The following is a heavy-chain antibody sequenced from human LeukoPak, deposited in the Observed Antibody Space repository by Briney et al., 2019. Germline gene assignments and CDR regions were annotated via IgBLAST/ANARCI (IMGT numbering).Heavy chain of an antibody. D-gene: IGHD2-2*02. CDR1: GFTFSSYA. CDR2: ISGSGGST. V-gene: IGHV3-23*01. CDR3: AKTYCSSTSCYRGYFQH. J-gene: IGHJ1*01. Sequence: RPGGSLRLSCAASGFTFSSYAMSWVRQAPGKGLEWVSAISGSGGSTYYADSVKGRFTISRDNSKNTLYLQMNSLRAEDTAVYYCAKTYCSSTSCYRGYFQHWGQGTLVTVSS.